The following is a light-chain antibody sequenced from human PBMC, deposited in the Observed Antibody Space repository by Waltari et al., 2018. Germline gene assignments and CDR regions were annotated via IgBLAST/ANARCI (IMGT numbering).Light chain of an antibody. J-gene: IGKJ5*01. V-gene: IGKV3-20*01. CDR2: GAS. CDR3: QQYGASAIT. Sequence: EIVLTQSPGPLTLSPGERATLSCRASHSVLSYYLAWYQQKPGQAPRLLIYGASSRTTGIPDRFSGSGSGTDFTLTISRLEPEDFAVYYCQQYGASAITFGQGTRLEIK. CDR1: HSVLSYY.